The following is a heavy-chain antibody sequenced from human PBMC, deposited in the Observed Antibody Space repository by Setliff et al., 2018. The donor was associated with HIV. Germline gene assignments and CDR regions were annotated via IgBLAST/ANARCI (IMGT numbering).Heavy chain of an antibody. Sequence: SETLSLTCTVSGGSVYDFYCNWIRQPPGKGPEWIGYIHSSGSTIYNPSLKSRITISLDTSKEQFSLELSSATAADTAVYYCATLDHSGGNFLAYWGQGSLVTVSS. J-gene: IGHJ4*02. CDR1: GGSVYDFY. V-gene: IGHV4-4*09. D-gene: IGHD2-21*02. CDR2: IHSSGST. CDR3: ATLDHSGGNFLAY.